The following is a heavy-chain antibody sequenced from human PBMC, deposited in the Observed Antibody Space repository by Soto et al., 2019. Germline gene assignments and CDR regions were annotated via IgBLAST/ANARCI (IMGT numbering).Heavy chain of an antibody. CDR3: ARVRYCSGGSCYSKRWWFDP. D-gene: IGHD2-15*01. CDR2: IYYSGST. CDR1: GVSISSGDYY. V-gene: IGHV4-61*08. Sequence: SETLSLTCTVSGVSISSGDYYWSWIRQTPGKGLEWIGYIYYSGSTNYNPSLKSRVTISVDTSKNQFSLKLSSVTAADTAVYYCARVRYCSGGSCYSKRWWFDPWGQGTLVTVSS. J-gene: IGHJ5*02.